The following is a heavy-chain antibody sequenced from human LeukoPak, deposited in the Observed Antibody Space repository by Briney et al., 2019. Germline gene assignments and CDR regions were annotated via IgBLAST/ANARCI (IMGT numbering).Heavy chain of an antibody. Sequence: PGGSLRLSGEGSKFTFSSYEMSWVRQAPGKGLEWISYISNTGSVRYYADSVKGRFTISRDDAKNSLYLQMNSLRAEDTGVYYCTVIPLGWGQGTPVTVSS. CDR2: ISNTGSVR. CDR1: KFTFSSYE. V-gene: IGHV3-48*03. CDR3: TVIPLG. J-gene: IGHJ4*02. D-gene: IGHD4-17*01.